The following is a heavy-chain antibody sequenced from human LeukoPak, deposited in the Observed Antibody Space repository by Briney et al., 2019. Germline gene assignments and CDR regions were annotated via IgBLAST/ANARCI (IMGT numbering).Heavy chain of an antibody. V-gene: IGHV4-59*08. CDR1: GGFISGFY. J-gene: IGHJ6*02. CDR2: LYDSGAT. Sequence: PSETLSLTRIVCGGFISGFYCNWIRPSAGRGVEWIGHLYDSGATTYNPSLKRGVTTSVDPSKNQFSLMLGSVTAADTAVYFYERQNSCGTYYGWDVWRQGTTVSV. CDR3: ERQNSCGTYYGWDV. D-gene: IGHD5-18*01.